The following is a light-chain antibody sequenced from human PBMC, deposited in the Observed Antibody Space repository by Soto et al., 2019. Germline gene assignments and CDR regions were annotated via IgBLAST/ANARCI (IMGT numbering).Light chain of an antibody. CDR3: LQNNTYPRT. CDR1: QGIGND. J-gene: IGKJ1*01. Sequence: DIQMTQSPSSLSASVGDRVTITCRASQGIGNDLGWYQQRPGKAPNRLIYAASTLQSGAPSRFSGSGSGTEFTLTISSLQPEDFTTYYWLQNNTYPRTFGQGTKVEIK. V-gene: IGKV1-17*01. CDR2: AAS.